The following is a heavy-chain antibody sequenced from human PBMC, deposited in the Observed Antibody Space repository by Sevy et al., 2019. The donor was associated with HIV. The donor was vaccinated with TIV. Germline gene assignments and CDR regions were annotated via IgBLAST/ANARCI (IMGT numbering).Heavy chain of an antibody. Sequence: GGSLRLSCAASGFTVSSNYMSWVRQAPGKGLEWVSVIYSGGSTFYADAGKGRFTISRDNSKNTLYLQMNSLRAEDTAVYYCARALIGYCSSTSCSTPFDIWGQGTIVTVSS. CDR2: IYSGGST. CDR3: ARALIGYCSSTSCSTPFDI. CDR1: GFTVSSNY. D-gene: IGHD2-2*01. J-gene: IGHJ3*02. V-gene: IGHV3-53*01.